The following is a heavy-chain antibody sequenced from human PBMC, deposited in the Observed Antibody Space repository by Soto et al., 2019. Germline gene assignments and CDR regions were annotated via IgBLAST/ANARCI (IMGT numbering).Heavy chain of an antibody. Sequence: SETLSLTCAVSGGSISSGGYSWSWIRQPPGKGLEWIGYIYHSGSTYYNPSLKSRVTISVDRSKNQFSLKLSSVTAADTAVYYCARARADCSGGSCYSFDLSFDPWGQGTLVTVSS. J-gene: IGHJ5*02. D-gene: IGHD2-15*01. CDR2: IYHSGST. CDR3: ARARADCSGGSCYSFDLSFDP. V-gene: IGHV4-30-2*01. CDR1: GGSISSGGYS.